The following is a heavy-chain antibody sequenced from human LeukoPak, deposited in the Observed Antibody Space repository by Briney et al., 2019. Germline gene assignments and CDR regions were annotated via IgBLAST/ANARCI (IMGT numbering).Heavy chain of an antibody. V-gene: IGHV4-4*09. D-gene: IGHD4-17*01. J-gene: IGHJ3*02. CDR3: ARPLYGDYAAFDI. CDR2: IYTSGST. CDR1: GGSISGYY. Sequence: SETLSLTYTVSGGSISGYYWSWIRQPPGKGLEWIGYIYTSGSTNYNPPLKSRLIISVATSKNQFSLKLRSVTAADTAVYYCARPLYGDYAAFDIWGQGTMVTVSS.